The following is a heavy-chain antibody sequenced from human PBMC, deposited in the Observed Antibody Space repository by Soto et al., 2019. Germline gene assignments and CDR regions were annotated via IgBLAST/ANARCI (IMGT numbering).Heavy chain of an antibody. Sequence: SETLSLTCTVSGDSITSSSYYWGWIRQPPGKGLEWIGNIYYSGSTYYNPSLKSRVTISVDTSKNQFSLKLSSVTAADTAVYYSARHHDAWGQGTLVTVSS. CDR1: GDSITSSSYY. J-gene: IGHJ5*02. CDR3: ARHHDA. V-gene: IGHV4-39*01. CDR2: IYYSGST.